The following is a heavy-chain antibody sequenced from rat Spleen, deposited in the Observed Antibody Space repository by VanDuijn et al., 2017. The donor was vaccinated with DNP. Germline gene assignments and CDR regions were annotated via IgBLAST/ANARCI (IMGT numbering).Heavy chain of an antibody. V-gene: IGHV5-7*01. CDR1: GFTFSDYN. J-gene: IGHJ2*01. CDR3: ARLGGD. Sequence: EVQLVESGGGLVQPGRSLKLSCIASGFTFSDYNMAWVRQAPKKGLEWVATISSDDRSIYYRDSVKGRFAISRDNAKSTLYLQMNSLRSEDTATYYCARLGGDWGQGVMVTVSS. D-gene: IGHD5-1*01. CDR2: ISSDDRSI.